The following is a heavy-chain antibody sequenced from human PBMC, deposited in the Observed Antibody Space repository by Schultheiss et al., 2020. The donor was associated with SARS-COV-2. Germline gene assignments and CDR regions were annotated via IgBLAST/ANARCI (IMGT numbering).Heavy chain of an antibody. V-gene: IGHV4-59*01. CDR1: GGSMRPYY. Sequence: TLSLTCSVSGGSMRPYYWSWIRQPPGKGLEWIGYIYYSGSTNYNPSLKSRVTISVDTSKNQFSLKLSSVTAADTAVYYCARVDSRRTLGGLILYFEYWGQGTLVTVSS. J-gene: IGHJ4*02. CDR2: IYYSGST. CDR3: ARVDSRRTLGGLILYFEY. D-gene: IGHD3-16*02.